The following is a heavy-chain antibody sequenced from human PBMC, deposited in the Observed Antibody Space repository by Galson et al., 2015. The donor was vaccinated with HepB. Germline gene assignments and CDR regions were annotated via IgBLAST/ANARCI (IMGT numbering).Heavy chain of an antibody. D-gene: IGHD3-16*02. V-gene: IGHV1-69*04. Sequence: SVKVSCKVSGGSFTNYVISWVRQAPGQGLECMGRIIPIRDITNYAERFQGRVTISADRSTTTASMELSGLRSEDTAIYYCARLSPLDPRAHDIWGQGTMITVSS. J-gene: IGHJ3*02. CDR1: GGSFTNYV. CDR2: IIPIRDIT. CDR3: ARLSPLDPRAHDI.